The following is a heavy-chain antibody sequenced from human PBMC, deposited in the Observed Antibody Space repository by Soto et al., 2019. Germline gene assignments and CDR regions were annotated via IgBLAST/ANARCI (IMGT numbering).Heavy chain of an antibody. CDR1: GGSISSYY. V-gene: IGHV4-59*01. D-gene: IGHD5-12*01. Sequence: SETLSLTCTVSGGSISSYYWSWIRQPPGKGLEWIGYIYYSGGTNYNPSLKSRVTISVDTSKNQFSLKLSSVTAADTAVYYCARATGYDTYYYYGMDVRGQGTTVTVSS. J-gene: IGHJ6*02. CDR3: ARATGYDTYYYYGMDV. CDR2: IYYSGGT.